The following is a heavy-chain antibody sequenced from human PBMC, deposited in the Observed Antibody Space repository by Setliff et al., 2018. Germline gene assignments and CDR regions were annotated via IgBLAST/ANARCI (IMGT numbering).Heavy chain of an antibody. CDR3: ARSLGSGSYYNSRPFYSDY. D-gene: IGHD3-10*01. CDR1: GSSFSSYS. V-gene: IGHV4-59*08. J-gene: IGHJ4*02. CDR2: KYYSGST. Sequence: NPSETLSLTCTVSGSSFSSYSWSWIRQPPGKGLEWIGYKYYSGSTNSNPSLKSRVTISVDTSKNQFSLKLTSVTAADTAVYFCARSLGSGSYYNSRPFYSDYWGQGTLVTVSS.